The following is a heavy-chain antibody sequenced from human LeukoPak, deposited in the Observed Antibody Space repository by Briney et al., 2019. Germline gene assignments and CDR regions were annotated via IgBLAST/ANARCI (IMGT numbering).Heavy chain of an antibody. V-gene: IGHV3-30*18. D-gene: IGHD1-26*01. Sequence: PGGSLRLSCAASGFTFSSYGMHWVRQAPGKGLEWVAVISYDGSNKYYADSVKGRFTISRDHSKNTLYLQMNSLRAEDTAVYYCANAQTNSGSYFFDYWGQGTLVTVSS. J-gene: IGHJ4*02. CDR2: ISYDGSNK. CDR3: ANAQTNSGSYFFDY. CDR1: GFTFSSYG.